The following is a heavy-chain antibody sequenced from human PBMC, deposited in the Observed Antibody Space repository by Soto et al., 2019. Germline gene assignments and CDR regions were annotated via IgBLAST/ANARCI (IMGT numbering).Heavy chain of an antibody. V-gene: IGHV1-18*01. Sequence: QVQLVQSGAEVKKPGASVKVSCKASGYSFTSYGISWVRQAPGQGLEWMGWISVYNGNTNYAQKFQARVTMTTDTSTKTAYMELRSLRSDDTAVYYCARETYHYDSSGYFGLDVWGQGTTVTVSS. CDR2: ISVYNGNT. J-gene: IGHJ6*02. CDR1: GYSFTSYG. D-gene: IGHD3-22*01. CDR3: ARETYHYDSSGYFGLDV.